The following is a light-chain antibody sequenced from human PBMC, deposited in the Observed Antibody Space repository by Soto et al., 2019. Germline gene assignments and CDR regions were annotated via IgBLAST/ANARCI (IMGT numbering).Light chain of an antibody. CDR1: QDIRSY. J-gene: IGKJ1*01. Sequence: DIQMTQSPSSLSASVGDRVTITCRAGQDIRSYLNWYQQKPGKAPKLLIYATSFLQIGVPSRFSVSGSGTDFSLVITDLQLEDSATYYCQQGYTSRWTSGQGTKVEI. V-gene: IGKV1-39*01. CDR2: ATS. CDR3: QQGYTSRWT.